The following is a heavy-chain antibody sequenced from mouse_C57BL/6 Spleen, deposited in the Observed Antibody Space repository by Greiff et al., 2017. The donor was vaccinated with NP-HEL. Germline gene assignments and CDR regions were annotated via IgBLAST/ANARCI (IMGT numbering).Heavy chain of an antibody. V-gene: IGHV5-17*01. CDR2: ISSGSSTI. CDR3: ARPVNWDDDYYAMDY. D-gene: IGHD4-1*01. J-gene: IGHJ4*01. CDR1: GFTFSDYG. Sequence: EVQVVESGGGLVKPGGSLKLSCAASGFTFSDYGMHWVRQAPEKGLEWVAYISSGSSTIYYADTVKGRFTISRDNAKNTLFLQMTSLRAEDTAMYYCARPVNWDDDYYAMDYWGQGTSVTVSS.